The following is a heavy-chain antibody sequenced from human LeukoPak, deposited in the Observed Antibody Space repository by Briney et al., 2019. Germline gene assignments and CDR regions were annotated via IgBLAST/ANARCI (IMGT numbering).Heavy chain of an antibody. J-gene: IGHJ1*01. CDR1: GDSMRSYY. CDR2: IYYSGST. V-gene: IGHV4-59*01. Sequence: PSETLSLTCSVSGDSMRSYYWSWIRQPPGKGLEWIGYIYYSGSTNYNPSLKSRVSISVDTPKNQLSLKLRSVTAADTAVYYCARGGYSSGLYGNFQHWGQGTLVTVSS. D-gene: IGHD6-19*01. CDR3: ARGGYSSGLYGNFQH.